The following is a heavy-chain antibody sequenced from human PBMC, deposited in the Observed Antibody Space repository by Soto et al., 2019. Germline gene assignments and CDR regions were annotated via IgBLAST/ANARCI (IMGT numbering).Heavy chain of an antibody. CDR2: IIPIFGTA. CDR3: AKVRYSSPMGYYYGTDV. V-gene: IGHV1-69*13. Sequence: SVKVSCKASRVAFSKFIVTWVRQAPGLGLEWVGGIIPIFGTANYAQKFQGRVTITADESTSTSYMEVNNLRSEDTAVYYCAKVRYSSPMGYYYGTDVSGQATTVTVSS. CDR1: RVAFSKFI. D-gene: IGHD6-19*01. J-gene: IGHJ6*02.